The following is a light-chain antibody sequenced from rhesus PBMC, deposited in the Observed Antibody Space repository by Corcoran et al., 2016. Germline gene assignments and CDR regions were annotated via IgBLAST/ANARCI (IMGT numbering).Light chain of an antibody. V-gene: IGKV1-22*01. CDR2: TAS. CDR3: QQYSSSPRT. CDR1: QSLSSW. Sequence: DIQMTQSPSSLSASVGDTVTITCRASQSLSSWLAWYPQKPGKAPKLLIYTASSLQRGVPSRFSGSGSGTDFTLTISSLQSEDFATYYCQQYSSSPRTFGQGTKVEIK. J-gene: IGKJ1*01.